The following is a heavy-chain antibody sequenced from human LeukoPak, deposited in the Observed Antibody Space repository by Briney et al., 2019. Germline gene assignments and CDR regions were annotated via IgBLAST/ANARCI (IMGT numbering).Heavy chain of an antibody. CDR2: ISSSSSYI. CDR3: AYGSGSYVYFDY. V-gene: IGHV3-21*01. D-gene: IGHD3-10*01. J-gene: IGHJ4*02. Sequence: PGGSLRLSCAASGFTFSSYGMNWVRQAPGEGLEWVSSISSSSSYIYYADSVKGRFTISRDNAKNSLYLQMNSLRAEDTAVYYCAYGSGSYVYFDYWGQGTLVTVSS. CDR1: GFTFSSYG.